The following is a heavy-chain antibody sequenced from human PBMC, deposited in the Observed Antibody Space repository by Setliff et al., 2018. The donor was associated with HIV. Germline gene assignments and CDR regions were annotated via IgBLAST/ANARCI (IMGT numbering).Heavy chain of an antibody. CDR1: GFSFNTYG. D-gene: IGHD3-10*01. J-gene: IGHJ4*02. CDR3: AQIWFGGTHFR. Sequence: PGGSLRLSCAASGFSFNTYGMHWVRQAPGMGLEWVAVISYDGSNIHYADSVEGRFTISRDNSKNTLYLQMNSLRVEDTAVYYCAQIWFGGTHFRWGQGTLVTSPQ. CDR2: ISYDGSNI. V-gene: IGHV3-30*18.